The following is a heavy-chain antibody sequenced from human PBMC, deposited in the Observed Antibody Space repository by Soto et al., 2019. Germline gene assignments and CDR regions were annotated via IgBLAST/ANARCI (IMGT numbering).Heavy chain of an antibody. D-gene: IGHD3-16*02. Sequence: PGGSLRLSCAASGFTFDDYAMHWVRQAPGKGLEWVSGISWNSGSIGYADSVKGRFTISRDNAKNSLYLQMNSLRAEDTALYYCAKESYYDYIWGSYRYTGGGYFDYWGQGTLVTVSS. V-gene: IGHV3-9*01. CDR3: AKESYYDYIWGSYRYTGGGYFDY. J-gene: IGHJ4*02. CDR1: GFTFDDYA. CDR2: ISWNSGSI.